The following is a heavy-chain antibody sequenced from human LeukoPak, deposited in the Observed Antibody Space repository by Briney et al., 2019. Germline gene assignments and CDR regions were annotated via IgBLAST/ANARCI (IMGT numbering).Heavy chain of an antibody. J-gene: IGHJ5*02. CDR3: AGTGERGDWFDP. Sequence: PSETLSLTCTVSGGSISSGGYYWSWIRQPPGKGLEWIGYIYHSGSTYYNPSLKSRVTISVDTSKNQFSLKLSSVTAADTAVCYCAGTGERGDWFDPWGQGTLVTVSS. CDR1: GGSISSGGYY. CDR2: IYHSGST. D-gene: IGHD7-27*01. V-gene: IGHV4-31*03.